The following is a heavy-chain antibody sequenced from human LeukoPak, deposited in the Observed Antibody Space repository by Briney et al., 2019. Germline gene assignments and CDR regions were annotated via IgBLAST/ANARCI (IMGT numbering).Heavy chain of an antibody. V-gene: IGHV1-2*02. CDR1: GYTFTGYY. J-gene: IGHJ4*02. Sequence: GASVKVSCKASGYTFTGYYMHWVRQAPGQGLEWMGWINPNSGGTNYAQKFQGRVTMTRDTSISTAYMELSSLRSEDTAVYYCAMIPFYSSSSSDWGQGTLVTVSS. CDR2: INPNSGGT. D-gene: IGHD6-13*01. CDR3: AMIPFYSSSSSD.